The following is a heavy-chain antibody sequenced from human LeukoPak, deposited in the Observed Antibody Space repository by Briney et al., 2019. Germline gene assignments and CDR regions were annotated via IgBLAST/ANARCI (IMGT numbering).Heavy chain of an antibody. Sequence: SETLSLTCTVSGGSISSYYWSWIRQPPGKGLEWIGYIYYSGSTNYNPSLKSRVTISVDTSKNQFSLKLSSVTAAGTAVYYCARHYCGGDCHFDYWGQGTLVTVSS. J-gene: IGHJ4*02. CDR3: ARHYCGGDCHFDY. D-gene: IGHD2-21*02. V-gene: IGHV4-59*01. CDR2: IYYSGST. CDR1: GGSISSYY.